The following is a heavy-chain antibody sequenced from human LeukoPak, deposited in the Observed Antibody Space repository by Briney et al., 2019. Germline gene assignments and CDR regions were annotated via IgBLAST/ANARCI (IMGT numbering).Heavy chain of an antibody. V-gene: IGHV3-23*01. CDR3: AKAISGSYYFDY. J-gene: IGHJ4*02. CDR2: ISGGGDYI. CDR1: GFTFTTYS. D-gene: IGHD3-22*01. Sequence: GGSLRLSCAASGFTFTTYSMYWVRQAPGKGLEWVSAISGGGDYIYYADSVKGRFTISRDNSKSTLYLRMNSLRAEDTAVYYCAKAISGSYYFDYWGQGTLVTVSS.